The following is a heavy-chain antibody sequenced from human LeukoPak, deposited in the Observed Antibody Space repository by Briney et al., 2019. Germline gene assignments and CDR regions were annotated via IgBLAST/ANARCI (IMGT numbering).Heavy chain of an antibody. V-gene: IGHV3-64*01. Sequence: GGSLRLSCAASGFTFSSYAMHWVRQAPGKGLEYVSAISSNGGSTYYANSVKGRFTISRDNSKNTLYLQMGSLGAEDMAVYYCARPGAFDIWGQGTMVTVSS. CDR1: GFTFSSYA. CDR2: ISSNGGST. CDR3: ARPGAFDI. J-gene: IGHJ3*02.